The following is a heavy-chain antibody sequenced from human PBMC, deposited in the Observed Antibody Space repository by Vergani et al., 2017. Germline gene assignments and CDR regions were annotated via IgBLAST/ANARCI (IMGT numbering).Heavy chain of an antibody. Sequence: EVQLVESGGGLVQPGRSLRLSCAASGFTFDDYAMHWVRQAPGKGLEWVSGISWNSGSIGYADSVKGRFTISRDNAKNSLYLQMNSLRAEDTAVYYCARDLGAATEDSGFDYWGQGTLVTVSS. V-gene: IGHV3-9*01. D-gene: IGHD6-25*01. CDR1: GFTFDDYA. CDR2: ISWNSGSI. CDR3: ARDLGAATEDSGFDY. J-gene: IGHJ4*02.